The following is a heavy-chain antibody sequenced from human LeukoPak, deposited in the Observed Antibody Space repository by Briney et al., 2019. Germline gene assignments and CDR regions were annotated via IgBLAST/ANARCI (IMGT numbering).Heavy chain of an antibody. CDR1: GGTFSSYG. J-gene: IGHJ3*02. CDR3: AKDSAVSGSYPDASDI. V-gene: IGHV3-30*02. Sequence: PGGSLRLSCVASGGTFSSYGMHWVRQAPGKGLEWVAFIRYDGSNEYYIDSVKGRFTLSRDNSKNTLYLQMNSLRAEDTADYYCAKDSAVSGSYPDASDIWGQGTMVTVSS. D-gene: IGHD1-26*01. CDR2: IRYDGSNE.